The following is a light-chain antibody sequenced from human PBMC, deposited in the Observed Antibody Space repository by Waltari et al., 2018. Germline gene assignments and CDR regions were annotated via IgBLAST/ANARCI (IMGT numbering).Light chain of an antibody. CDR1: NIGTYS. J-gene: IGLJ1*01. V-gene: IGLV3-21*04. Sequence: SYVVTQPPSVSVAPGETATITCGGDNIGTYSVHWYQQKAGQAPVLVIFYDRDRPSGIPDRFSGPNSGNTATLTISRVEAGDEARYYCHVWHPHVDPGVFGTGTEVTVL. CDR2: YDR. CDR3: HVWHPHVDPGV.